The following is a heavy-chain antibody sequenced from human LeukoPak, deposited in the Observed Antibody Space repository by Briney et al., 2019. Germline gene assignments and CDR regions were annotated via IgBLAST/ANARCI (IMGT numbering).Heavy chain of an antibody. CDR3: AREVIAAHNWFDP. D-gene: IGHD6-6*01. J-gene: IGHJ5*02. CDR2: IHYSGTT. CDR1: GDSISSYY. Sequence: SETLSLTCTVSGDSISSYYWSWIRQPPGKGLEYIGYIHYSGTTIYNPSLKSRVTISVDTSKNQFSLKLSSVTAADTAVYYCAREVIAAHNWFDPWGQGTLVTVSS. V-gene: IGHV4-59*12.